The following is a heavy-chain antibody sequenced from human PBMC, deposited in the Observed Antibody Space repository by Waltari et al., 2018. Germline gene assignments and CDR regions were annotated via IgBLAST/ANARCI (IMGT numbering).Heavy chain of an antibody. CDR1: GFTFSSYW. CDR3: VRSGSSTPFDY. CDR2: IRGDGSST. J-gene: IGHJ4*02. Sequence: EVQLVESGGGFIQPGGSLRLSCAVSGFTFSSYWMHWVRQAPGKGLVWVSRIRGDGSSTSYADSVKGRFTISRDNAKNTLYLQMNSLRAEETAVYYCVRSGSSTPFDYWGQGTLVTVSS. D-gene: IGHD6-6*01. V-gene: IGHV3-74*01.